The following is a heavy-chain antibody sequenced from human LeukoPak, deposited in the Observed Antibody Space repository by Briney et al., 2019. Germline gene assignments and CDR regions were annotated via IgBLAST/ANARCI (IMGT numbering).Heavy chain of an antibody. CDR1: GFTFSTYW. Sequence: GGSLRLSCAASGFTFSTYWMAWVRQAPGKGLDGVANTKGDESARHQADSVKGRFTISRDNAKKSVYLQMSSLRGEDTAVYYCARDVGGSLDYWGQGTLVTVSS. V-gene: IGHV3-7*01. J-gene: IGHJ4*02. CDR2: TKGDESAR. D-gene: IGHD1-26*01. CDR3: ARDVGGSLDY.